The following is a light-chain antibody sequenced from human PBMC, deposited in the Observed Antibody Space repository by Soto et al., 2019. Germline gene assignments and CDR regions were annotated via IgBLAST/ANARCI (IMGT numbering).Light chain of an antibody. Sequence: DLQMTQSPSSLSASVGDRVTITCRASQSISTYLNWYQQKPGKAPKLLIHAAPSLQSGVPSRFSGSGSGTDFTLTISSLQPEDFATYYCQQSYSMPLTFGGGTKVEIK. CDR2: AAP. V-gene: IGKV1-39*01. J-gene: IGKJ4*01. CDR1: QSISTY. CDR3: QQSYSMPLT.